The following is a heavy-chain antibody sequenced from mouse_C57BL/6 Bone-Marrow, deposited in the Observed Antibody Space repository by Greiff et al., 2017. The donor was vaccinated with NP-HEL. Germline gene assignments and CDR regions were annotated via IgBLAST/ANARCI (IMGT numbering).Heavy chain of an antibody. Sequence: QVQLKQPGAELVMPGASVKLSCKASGYTFTSFWMHWVKQRPGQGLEWIGEIDPSDSYTNYNQKFKGKSTLTVDKSSSTAYMQLSSLTSEDSAVYYCARDYSNSYYAIDYWGQGTSVTVSS. D-gene: IGHD2-5*01. CDR3: ARDYSNSYYAIDY. CDR1: GYTFTSFW. J-gene: IGHJ4*01. V-gene: IGHV1-69*01. CDR2: IDPSDSYT.